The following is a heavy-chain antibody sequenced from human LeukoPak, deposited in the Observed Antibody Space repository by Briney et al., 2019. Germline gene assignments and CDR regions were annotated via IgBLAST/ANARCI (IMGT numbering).Heavy chain of an antibody. CDR2: IYSSGST. D-gene: IGHD6-13*01. CDR1: GGSFSSYF. J-gene: IGHJ4*02. CDR3: ARERSSSWSVDYFDY. Sequence: SETLSLTCTVSGGSFSSYFWSWIRQPPGKGLEWIGYIYSSGSTNYNPSLKSRVSISADTSKNEFSLKLSSVTAADTAVYYCARERSSSWSVDYFDYWGQGTLVTVSS. V-gene: IGHV4-59*12.